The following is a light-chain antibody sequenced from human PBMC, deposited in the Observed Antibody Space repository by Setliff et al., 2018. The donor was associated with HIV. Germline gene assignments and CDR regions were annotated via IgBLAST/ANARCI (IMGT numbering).Light chain of an antibody. CDR2: DVS. J-gene: IGLJ1*01. V-gene: IGLV2-14*03. CDR1: SSDVGGYNY. CDR3: SSHTSSITRA. Sequence: QSALAQPASVSGSPGQSITISCRGTSSDVGGYNYVSWYQQHPGKAPKLMIYDVSNRPSGVSNRFSGSKSGNTASLTISRLQAEDEADYYCSSHTSSITRAFGTGTKV.